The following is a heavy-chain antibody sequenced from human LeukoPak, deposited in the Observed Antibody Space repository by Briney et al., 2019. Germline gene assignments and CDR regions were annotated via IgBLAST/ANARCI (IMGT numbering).Heavy chain of an antibody. V-gene: IGHV4-61*02. D-gene: IGHD5-24*01. J-gene: IGHJ4*02. Sequence: SETLSLICTVSGGSISSGSYYWSWIRQPAGTGLEWIGRIYTSGSTNYNPSLKSRVTISVDTSKNQFSLKLSSVTAADTAVYYCAADGYNFFDYWGQGTLVTVSS. CDR3: AADGYNFFDY. CDR2: IYTSGST. CDR1: GGSISSGSYY.